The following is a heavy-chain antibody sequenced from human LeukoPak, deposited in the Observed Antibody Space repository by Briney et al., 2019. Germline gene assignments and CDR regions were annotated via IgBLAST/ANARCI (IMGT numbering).Heavy chain of an antibody. D-gene: IGHD5-18*01. CDR2: ISYDGSNK. V-gene: IGHV3-30*18. Sequence: GRSLRLSCAASGFTFSSYGMHWVRQAPGKGLEWVAVISYDGSNKYYADSVKGRFTISRDNSKNTLYLQMNSLRAEDTAVYYCAKESRLWLLRFDAFDIWGQGTMVTVSS. J-gene: IGHJ3*02. CDR3: AKESRLWLLRFDAFDI. CDR1: GFTFSSYG.